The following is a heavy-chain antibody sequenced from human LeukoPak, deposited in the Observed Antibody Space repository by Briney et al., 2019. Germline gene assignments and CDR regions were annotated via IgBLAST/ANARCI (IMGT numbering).Heavy chain of an antibody. V-gene: IGHV4-59*01. J-gene: IGHJ6*03. CDR3: ARNQGVVAWRAYMDV. CDR2: IYYSGST. D-gene: IGHD3-3*01. Sequence: PSETLSLTCTVSGGSISSYYWSWIRQPPGKGLEWIGYIYYSGSTNYNPSLKSRVTISVDTSKNQFSLKLSSVTAADTAVYYCARNQGVVAWRAYMDVWGQGSTVTVSS. CDR1: GGSISSYY.